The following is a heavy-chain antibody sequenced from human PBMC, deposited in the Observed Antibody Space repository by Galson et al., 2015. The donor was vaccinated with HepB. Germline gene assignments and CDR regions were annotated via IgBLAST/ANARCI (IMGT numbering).Heavy chain of an antibody. D-gene: IGHD4-11*01. CDR1: GFTLSSYA. J-gene: IGHJ4*02. Sequence: SLRLSCAASGFTLSSYAMHWVRQAPGKGLEWVAVISYDGSNEYYADSVKGRFTISRDNSKNTLYLQMNSLRAEDTAVYYCARTSDLGYWGQGTLVTVSS. CDR3: ARTSDLGY. V-gene: IGHV3-30-3*01. CDR2: ISYDGSNE.